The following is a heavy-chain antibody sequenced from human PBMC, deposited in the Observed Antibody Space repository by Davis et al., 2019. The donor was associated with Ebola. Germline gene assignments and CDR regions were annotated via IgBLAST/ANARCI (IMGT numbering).Heavy chain of an antibody. CDR1: GFTFSSYG. CDR2: ISYDGSNK. J-gene: IGHJ6*03. CDR3: ARRGAQGYCSSTSCYTTDSYYYYMDV. Sequence: PGGSLRLSCAASGFTFSSYGMHWVRQAPGKGLEWVAVISYDGSNKYYADSVKGRFTISRDNSKNTLYLQMNSLRAEDTAVYYCARRGAQGYCSSTSCYTTDSYYYYMDVWGKGTTVTVSS. V-gene: IGHV3-30*03. D-gene: IGHD2-2*02.